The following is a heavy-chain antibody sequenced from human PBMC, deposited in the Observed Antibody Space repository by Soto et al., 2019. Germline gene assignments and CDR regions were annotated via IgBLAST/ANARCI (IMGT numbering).Heavy chain of an antibody. Sequence: QVQLVDSGGGVVQPARSQRLSCAASGFSFSSCAMHRVRQAPGKGLEWVAVISYDGSNKYYADSVKGRFPISKDNSKNPLYLQMNSLRAEDTAVHWAYGVDVWGQGTTVSV. CDR1: GFSFSSCA. V-gene: IGHV3-30-3*01. CDR3: YGVDV. CDR2: ISYDGSNK. J-gene: IGHJ6*02.